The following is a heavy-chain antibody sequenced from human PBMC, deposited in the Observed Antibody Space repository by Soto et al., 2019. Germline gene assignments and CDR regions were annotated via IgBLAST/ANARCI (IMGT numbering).Heavy chain of an antibody. D-gene: IGHD5-18*01. J-gene: IGHJ4*02. CDR1: GCTFGDYA. Sequence: GFPRFSCTASGCTFGDYAMSWVRQDPGKGLEWVGFIRSKAYGGTTEYAASVKGRFTISRDDSKSIAYLQMNSLKTEDTAVYYCTRGLVGDTATNWGQGTLVTVSS. CDR2: IRSKAYGGTT. V-gene: IGHV3-49*04. CDR3: TRGLVGDTATN.